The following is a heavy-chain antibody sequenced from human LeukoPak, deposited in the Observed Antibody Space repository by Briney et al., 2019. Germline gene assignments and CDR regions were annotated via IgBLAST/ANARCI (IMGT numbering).Heavy chain of an antibody. V-gene: IGHV3-21*01. D-gene: IGHD3-16*02. CDR1: GFTFSSYS. J-gene: IGHJ4*02. Sequence: PGGSPRLSCAASGFTFSSYSMNWVRQAPGKGLEWVSSISSSSSYIYYADSVKGRFTISRDNAKNSLYLQMNSLRAEDTAVYYCASTYDYVWGSYRYYFDYWGQGTLVTVSS. CDR3: ASTYDYVWGSYRYYFDY. CDR2: ISSSSSYI.